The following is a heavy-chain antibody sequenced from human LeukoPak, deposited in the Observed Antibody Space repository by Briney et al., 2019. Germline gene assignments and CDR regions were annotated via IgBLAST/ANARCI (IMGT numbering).Heavy chain of an antibody. J-gene: IGHJ4*02. CDR1: GGSISSSNYY. V-gene: IGHV4-30-2*01. CDR2: IYHSGST. D-gene: IGHD5-24*01. CDR3: ARNRDGYNSFDY. Sequence: SETLSLTCTVSGGSISSSNYYWGWIRQPPGKGLEWIGYIYHSGSTYYNPSLKSRVTISVDRSKNHFSLKLSSVTAADTAVYYCARNRDGYNSFDYWGQGTLVTVSS.